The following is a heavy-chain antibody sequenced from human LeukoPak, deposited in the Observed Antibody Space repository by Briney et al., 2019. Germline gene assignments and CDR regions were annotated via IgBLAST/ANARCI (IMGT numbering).Heavy chain of an antibody. CDR2: INHSGST. J-gene: IGHJ4*02. D-gene: IGHD3-16*02. Sequence: SETLSLTCAVYGGSFSGYDWSWIRQPPGKGLEWIGVINHSGSTNYNPSLKSRVTISVDTSKSQFSLKLSSVTAADTAVYSCARVMVIVDYWGQGTLVTVSS. V-gene: IGHV4-34*01. CDR3: ARVMVIVDY. CDR1: GGSFSGYD.